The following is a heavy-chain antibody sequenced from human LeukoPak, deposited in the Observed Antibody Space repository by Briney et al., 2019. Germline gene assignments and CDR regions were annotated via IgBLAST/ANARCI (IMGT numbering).Heavy chain of an antibody. D-gene: IGHD3-22*01. CDR2: IYHSGST. J-gene: IGHJ4*02. CDR1: GGSISSGGYS. Sequence: PSETLSLTCAVSGGSISSGGYSWSWIRQPPGKGLEWIGYIYHSGSTYYNPSLKSRVTISVDRSKNQFSLKLSSVTAADTAVYYCARQDYYDSSGYYGHWGQGTLVTVSS. CDR3: ARQDYYDSSGYYGH. V-gene: IGHV4-30-2*01.